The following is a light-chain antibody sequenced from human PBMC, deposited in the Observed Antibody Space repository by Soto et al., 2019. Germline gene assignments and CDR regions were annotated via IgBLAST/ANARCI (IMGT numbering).Light chain of an antibody. CDR3: QQRSNWPWT. CDR1: QSVSSSY. J-gene: IGKJ1*01. CDR2: DAS. Sequence: IVLTQSPGTLSLSPGERATLSCRASQSVSSSYLAWYQQKPGQAPRLLIYDASNRATGIPVRFSGSGSGTDYTLTITNLEPEDFAIYYCQQRSNWPWTFGQGTKVDIK. V-gene: IGKV3D-20*02.